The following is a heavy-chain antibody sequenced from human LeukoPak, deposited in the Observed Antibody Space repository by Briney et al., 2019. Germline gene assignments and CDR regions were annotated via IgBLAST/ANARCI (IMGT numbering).Heavy chain of an antibody. CDR1: DGSIISNNYP. V-gene: IGHV4-39*01. Sequence: SETLSLTCTVSDGSIISNNYPWGWIRQPPGTGLEWIGSIHYSGITYYNPSLQSRVTISVDTSKNQFSLNLRSVTAADTAVYYCARRFNTAGGWFDPWGQGTLVTVSS. CDR2: IHYSGIT. D-gene: IGHD6-13*01. J-gene: IGHJ5*02. CDR3: ARRFNTAGGWFDP.